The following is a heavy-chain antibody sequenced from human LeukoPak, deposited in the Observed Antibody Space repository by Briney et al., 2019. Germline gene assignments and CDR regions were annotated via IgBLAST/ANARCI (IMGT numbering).Heavy chain of an antibody. Sequence: ASVKVSCKASGYTFTSYDMNWVRQATGQGLEWMGWMNPNSGTTGYAQKFQGRVTMTRNTSISTAYMELSRLRSEDTAVYYCARRTGYYNYMDVWGKGTTVTVSS. CDR1: GYTFTSYD. CDR3: ARRTGYYNYMDV. J-gene: IGHJ6*03. D-gene: IGHD2-8*02. V-gene: IGHV1-8*01. CDR2: MNPNSGTT.